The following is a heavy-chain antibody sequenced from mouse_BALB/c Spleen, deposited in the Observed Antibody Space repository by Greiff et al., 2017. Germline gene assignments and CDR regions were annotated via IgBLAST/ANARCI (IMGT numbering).Heavy chain of an antibody. Sequence: EVKLQESGPDLVKPSQSLSLTCTVTGYSITSGYSWHWIRQFLGNKLEWMGYIHYSGSTNYNPSLKSRISITRDTSKNQFFLQLNSVTTEDTATYYCANDYGCWGQGTLVTVSA. CDR3: ANDYGC. CDR2: IHYSGST. V-gene: IGHV3-1*02. CDR1: GYSITSGYS. D-gene: IGHD2-4*01. J-gene: IGHJ3*01.